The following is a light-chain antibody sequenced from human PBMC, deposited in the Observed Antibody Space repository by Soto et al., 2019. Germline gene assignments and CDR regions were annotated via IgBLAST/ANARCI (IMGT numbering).Light chain of an antibody. CDR1: QSVSSRN. V-gene: IGKV3-11*01. CDR2: DAS. CDR3: QQRSNWPPLT. Sequence: EIVLTQSPGTVSLSPGERATLSCRASQSVSSRNLAWYRQKPGQAPRLLIYDASNRATGIPARFSGSGSGTDFTLTISSLEPEDFAVYYCQQRSNWPPLTFGGGTKVEIK. J-gene: IGKJ4*01.